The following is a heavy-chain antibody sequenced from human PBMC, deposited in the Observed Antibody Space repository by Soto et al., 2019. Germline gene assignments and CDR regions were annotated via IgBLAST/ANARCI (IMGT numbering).Heavy chain of an antibody. Sequence: GGSLKLSCAASGFTFTRYSMNWVRQAPGKGLEWVSSISGRGVDTLYADSVKGRFTISRDNSRNTLYLQVNSLRAEDTAVYYCAKDQTDVTLFDYWGQGTLVTVSS. D-gene: IGHD2-21*02. J-gene: IGHJ4*02. CDR1: GFTFTRYS. CDR2: ISGRGVDT. V-gene: IGHV3-23*01. CDR3: AKDQTDVTLFDY.